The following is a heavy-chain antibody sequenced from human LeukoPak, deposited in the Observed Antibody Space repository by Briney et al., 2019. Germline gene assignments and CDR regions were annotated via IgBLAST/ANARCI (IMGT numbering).Heavy chain of an antibody. CDR2: IYYTGGET. CDR3: AGQPDPTAAFDI. CDR1: GGSINIYY. Sequence: PSETLSLTCTVSGGSINIYYWSWIRQPPGKGLEWIGYIYYTGGETNYNPSLKSRLTLSVDTSKNQFSLMLTSVTAADRAVYYCAGQPDPTAAFDIWAQGTMVTVSS. J-gene: IGHJ3*02. D-gene: IGHD5-18*01. V-gene: IGHV4-59*08.